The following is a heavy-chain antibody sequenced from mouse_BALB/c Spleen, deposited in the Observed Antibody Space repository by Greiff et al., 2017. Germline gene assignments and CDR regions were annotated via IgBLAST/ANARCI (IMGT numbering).Heavy chain of an antibody. CDR3: ARGGDGLYAMDY. J-gene: IGHJ4*01. CDR1: GYTFTNYW. D-gene: IGHD2-3*01. Sequence: VQLQQSGAELVRPGTSVKISCKASGYTFTNYWLGWVKQRPGHGLEWIGDIYPGGGYTNYNEKFKGKATLTADTSSSTAYMQLSSLTSEDSAVYFCARGGDGLYAMDYGGQGTSVTVSS. CDR2: IYPGGGYT. V-gene: IGHV1-63*02.